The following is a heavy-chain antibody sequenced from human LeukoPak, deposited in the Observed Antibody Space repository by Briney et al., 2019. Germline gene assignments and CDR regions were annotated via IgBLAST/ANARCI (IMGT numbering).Heavy chain of an antibody. CDR2: ISSSGSTI. CDR3: AREWSIAVAGHWFDP. D-gene: IGHD6-19*01. J-gene: IGHJ5*02. Sequence: GGSLRLSCAASGFTFSDYYMSWIRQAPGKGLEWVSYISSSGSTIYYADSVKGRFTISRDNAKNSLYLQMNSLRAEDTAVYYCAREWSIAVAGHWFDPWGQGTLVTVSS. V-gene: IGHV3-11*01. CDR1: GFTFSDYY.